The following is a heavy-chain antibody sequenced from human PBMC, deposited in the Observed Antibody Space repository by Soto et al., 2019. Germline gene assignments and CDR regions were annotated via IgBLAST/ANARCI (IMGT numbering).Heavy chain of an antibody. CDR3: ARDRRYYDFWSGQKPPYYYGMDV. CDR1: GFTVSGDY. Sequence: PGGSLRLSVASSGFTVSGDYMSWVRQAPGKGLEWVSVIYSGGSTYYADSVKGRFTISRDNSKNTLYLQMNSLRAEDTAVYYCARDRRYYDFWSGQKPPYYYGMDVWGQGTTVTVSS. CDR2: IYSGGST. D-gene: IGHD3-3*01. V-gene: IGHV3-53*01. J-gene: IGHJ6*02.